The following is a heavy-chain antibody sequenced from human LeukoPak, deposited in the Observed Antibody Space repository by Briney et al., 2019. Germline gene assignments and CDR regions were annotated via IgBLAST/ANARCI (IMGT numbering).Heavy chain of an antibody. V-gene: IGHV1-2*02. Sequence: ASVKVSCKASGYTFTGYYMHWVRQAPGQGLEWMGWINPNSGGTNYAQEFQGRVTMTRDTSISTAYMELSRLRSDDTAVYYCATGGSYLYYFDYWGQGTLVTVSS. D-gene: IGHD1-26*01. J-gene: IGHJ4*02. CDR3: ATGGSYLYYFDY. CDR1: GYTFTGYY. CDR2: INPNSGGT.